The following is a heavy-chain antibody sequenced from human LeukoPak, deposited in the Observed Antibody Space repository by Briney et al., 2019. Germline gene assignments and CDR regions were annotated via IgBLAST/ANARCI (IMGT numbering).Heavy chain of an antibody. Sequence: GGSLRLSCAASGFTFSTYSMNWVRQAPGKGLEWVSSISSSSSYIYYADSVKGRFTISRDNAKNSLYLQMNSLRAEDTAVYYCARGSPTYYYDSSGYFFDYWGQGTLVTVSS. CDR2: ISSSSSYI. CDR3: ARGSPTYYYDSSGYFFDY. CDR1: GFTFSTYS. J-gene: IGHJ4*02. D-gene: IGHD3-22*01. V-gene: IGHV3-21*01.